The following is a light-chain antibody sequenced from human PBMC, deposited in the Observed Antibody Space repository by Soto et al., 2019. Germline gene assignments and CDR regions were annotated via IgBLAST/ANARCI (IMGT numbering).Light chain of an antibody. CDR1: QSISRY. J-gene: IGKJ1*01. CDR2: AAS. CDR3: QQSYSTPRT. Sequence: DIQMTQSPSSLSASVGDRVTITCRASQSISRYLNWYQQKLGKAPKLLIYAASSLQSGVPSRFSGSGSGTDFTLTISSLQPEDFAIYSCQQSYSTPRTFGQGTKVEIK. V-gene: IGKV1-39*01.